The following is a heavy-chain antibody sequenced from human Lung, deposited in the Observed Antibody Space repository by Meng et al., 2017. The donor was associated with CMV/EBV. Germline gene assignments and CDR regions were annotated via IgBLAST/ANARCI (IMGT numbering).Heavy chain of an antibody. Sequence: SCEASGFIFSNYDMNWVRQAPGKGLEWVSYISGSGRNAIYYADAVRGRSTISRHSAKNSLYLKLNSLRAEDTAVYYCARVGAGGAFDIWGQGTLVTVSS. CDR2: ISGSGRNAI. J-gene: IGHJ3*02. V-gene: IGHV3-48*03. D-gene: IGHD3-16*01. CDR3: ARVGAGGAFDI. CDR1: GFIFSNYD.